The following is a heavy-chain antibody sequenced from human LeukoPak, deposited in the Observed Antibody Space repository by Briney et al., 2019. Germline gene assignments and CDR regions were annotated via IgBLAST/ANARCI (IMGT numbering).Heavy chain of an antibody. CDR2: INSDGSST. D-gene: IGHD6-13*01. J-gene: IGHJ5*02. CDR1: GFTFSSYW. V-gene: IGHV3-74*01. CDR3: ARDNGYSSSWYDFGRSPDNWFDP. Sequence: GGSLRLSCAASGFTFSSYWMHWVRQAPGKGLVWVSRINSDGSSTSYADSVKGRFTISRDNAKNTLYLQMNSLRAEDTAVYYCARDNGYSSSWYDFGRSPDNWFDPWGQGTLVTVSS.